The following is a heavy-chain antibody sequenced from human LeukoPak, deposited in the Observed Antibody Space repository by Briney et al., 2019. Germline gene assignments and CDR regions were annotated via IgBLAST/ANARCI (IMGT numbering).Heavy chain of an antibody. Sequence: GGSLRLSCAASGFTFSSYAMHWVRQAPGKGLEWVAVISYDGSNKYYADSVKGRFTISRDNSKNTLYLQMNSLRAEDTAVYYCAREGSGWYWGTGTGYFDYWGQGTLVTVSS. CDR1: GFTFSSYA. J-gene: IGHJ4*02. CDR2: ISYDGSNK. V-gene: IGHV3-30-3*01. CDR3: AREGSGWYWGTGTGYFDY. D-gene: IGHD6-19*01.